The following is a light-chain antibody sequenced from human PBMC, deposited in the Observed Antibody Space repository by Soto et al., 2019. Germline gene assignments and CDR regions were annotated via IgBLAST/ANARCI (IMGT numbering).Light chain of an antibody. V-gene: IGLV2-14*01. Sequence: QSALTQPASVSGSPGQSVTISCTGTSSDVGAYKYVSWYQQHPGKAPKLMIYEVSNRPSGVSNRFSGSKSGNTATLTISRVEAGDEADFYCQVWDSSRDHVVFGGGTKVTVL. CDR1: SSDVGAYKY. J-gene: IGLJ2*01. CDR2: EVS. CDR3: QVWDSSRDHVV.